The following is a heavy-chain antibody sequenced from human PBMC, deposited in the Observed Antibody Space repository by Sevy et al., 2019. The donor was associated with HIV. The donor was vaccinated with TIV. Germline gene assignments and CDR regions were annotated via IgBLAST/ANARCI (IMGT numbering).Heavy chain of an antibody. J-gene: IGHJ6*02. D-gene: IGHD4-17*01. CDR1: GYTFTSYD. CDR2: MNPNSGNT. V-gene: IGHV1-8*03. Sequence: ASVKVSCKASGYTFTSYDINWVRQATGQGLEWMGWMNPNSGNTGYAQKFQGRVTITRNTSISTAYMELSSLRSEDTAMYYCARGPTVTTYYYGMDVWGQGTTVTVSS. CDR3: ARGPTVTTYYYGMDV.